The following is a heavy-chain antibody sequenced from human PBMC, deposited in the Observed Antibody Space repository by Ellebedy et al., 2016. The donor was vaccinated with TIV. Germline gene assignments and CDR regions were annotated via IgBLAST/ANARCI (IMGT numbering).Heavy chain of an antibody. CDR1: GFKFGDYY. J-gene: IGHJ4*02. V-gene: IGHV3-9*01. CDR2: ISKNSGSV. D-gene: IGHD3-10*01. Sequence: SLKTSCAASGFKFGDYYMYWVRQAPGKGLEWVSGISKNSGSVGYGDPVKGRFTISTDNAKNSLYLQMNSLRGEDTALYYCATSYYGSGSPDYWGQGTLVTVSS. CDR3: ATSYYGSGSPDY.